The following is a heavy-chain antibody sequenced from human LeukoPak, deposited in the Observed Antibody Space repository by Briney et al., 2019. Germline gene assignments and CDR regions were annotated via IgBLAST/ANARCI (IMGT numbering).Heavy chain of an antibody. Sequence: GGSLRLSCAASGFTFSSYGMNWVRQAPGKGLEWVANIKNDGSEKYYVDSVKGRFTISRDNAENSLFLQMNSLRVEDTAIYYCTRDSGLTGYDLLDYWGQGTLVTVSS. CDR2: IKNDGSEK. J-gene: IGHJ4*02. CDR1: GFTFSSYG. CDR3: TRDSGLTGYDLLDY. V-gene: IGHV3-7*01. D-gene: IGHD5-12*01.